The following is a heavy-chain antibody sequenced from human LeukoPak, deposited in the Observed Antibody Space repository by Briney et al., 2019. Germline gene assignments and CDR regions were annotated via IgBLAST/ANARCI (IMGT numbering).Heavy chain of an antibody. CDR3: ARPRRDSGSYGDAFDI. V-gene: IGHV3-21*01. CDR1: GFTFSSYS. CDR2: ISSSSSYI. J-gene: IGHJ3*02. D-gene: IGHD1-26*01. Sequence: AGGSLRLSCAASGFTFSSYSMNWVRQAPGKGLEWVSSISSSSSYIYYADSVKGRFTISRDNAKNSLYLQMNSLRAEDTAVYYCARPRRDSGSYGDAFDIWGQGTMVTVSS.